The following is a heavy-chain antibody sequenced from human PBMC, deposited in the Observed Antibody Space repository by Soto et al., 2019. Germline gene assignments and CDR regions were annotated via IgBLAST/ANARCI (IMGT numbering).Heavy chain of an antibody. Sequence: ASVKVSCKASGYTFTGYYMHWVRQAPGQGLEWMGWINPNSGGTNYTQKFQGWVTMTRDTSISTAYMELSRLRSDDTAVYYCARVSEAYSGNQDPFDIWGQGTMVTVSS. CDR2: INPNSGGT. J-gene: IGHJ3*02. CDR1: GYTFTGYY. D-gene: IGHD1-26*01. V-gene: IGHV1-2*04. CDR3: ARVSEAYSGNQDPFDI.